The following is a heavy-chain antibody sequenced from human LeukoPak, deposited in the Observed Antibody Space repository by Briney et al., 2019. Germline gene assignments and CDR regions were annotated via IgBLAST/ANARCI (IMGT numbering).Heavy chain of an antibody. CDR3: ARSSGSYYSSLAY. CDR2: ISSSSSYI. D-gene: IGHD3-10*01. V-gene: IGHV3-21*01. J-gene: IGHJ4*02. CDR1: GFTFSSYE. Sequence: GGSLRLSCAASGFTFSSYEMNWVRQAPGKGLEWVSSISSSSSYIYYADSVKGRFTISRDNAKNSLNLQMNSLRAEDTAVYYCARSSGSYYSSLAYWGQGTLVTVSS.